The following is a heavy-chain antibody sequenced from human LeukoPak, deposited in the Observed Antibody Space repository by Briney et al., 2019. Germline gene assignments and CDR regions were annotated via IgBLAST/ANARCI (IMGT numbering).Heavy chain of an antibody. CDR2: IYYSGRT. V-gene: IGHV4-34*01. J-gene: IGHJ4*02. Sequence: PSETLSLTCAVYGGSFSGYYWSWIRQPPGKGLEWIGNIYYSGRTYSNPSLLSRLSISVDTSKNQFFLNLNSVTAADTALYYCARLMVGATSVDSWGQGTLVTVSS. CDR3: ARLMVGATSVDS. CDR1: GGSFSGYY. D-gene: IGHD1-26*01.